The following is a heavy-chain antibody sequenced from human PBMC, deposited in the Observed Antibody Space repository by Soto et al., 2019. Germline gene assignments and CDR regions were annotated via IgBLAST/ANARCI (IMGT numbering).Heavy chain of an antibody. J-gene: IGHJ2*01. CDR2: IYYSGST. CDR3: ARGRVVQAAMPSLENWYFDL. Sequence: QVQLQESGPGLVKPSETLSLTCTVSGGSISSYYWSWIRQPPGKGLEWIGYIYYSGSTNYDPSLMSRATISVDTSKTRFAMKLSSVTAADTAVYFCARGRVVQAAMPSLENWYFDLWGRGTLVTVSS. CDR1: GGSISSYY. V-gene: IGHV4-59*01. D-gene: IGHD2-2*01.